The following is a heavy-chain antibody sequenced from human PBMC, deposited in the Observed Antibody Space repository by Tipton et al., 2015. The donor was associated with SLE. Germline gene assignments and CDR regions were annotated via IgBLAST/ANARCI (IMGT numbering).Heavy chain of an antibody. V-gene: IGHV5-51*03. J-gene: IGHJ3*02. D-gene: IGHD1-7*01. CDR2: THPGDSDT. CDR3: AIRRNWNYGHGFDI. CDR1: GYSFTSYW. Sequence: VQLVQSGAEVKKPGESLKISCKGSGYSFTSYWIGWVRQMPGKGLQWVGITHPGDSDTIHDPSFQGQVTISADKSINTAYLQWSSLKASDAAMYYCAIRRNWNYGHGFDIWGQGTVVTVSS.